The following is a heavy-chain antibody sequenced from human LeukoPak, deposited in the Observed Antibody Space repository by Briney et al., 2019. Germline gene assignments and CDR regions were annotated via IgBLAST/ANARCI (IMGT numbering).Heavy chain of an antibody. J-gene: IGHJ3*02. V-gene: IGHV4-59*01. CDR1: GGSISSDY. CDR2: IYYSGST. D-gene: IGHD6-13*01. CDR3: ARESEDSSSWYAVAFDI. Sequence: SETLSLTCTVSGGSISSDYWSWIRQPPGKGLEWIGYIYYSGSTNYNPSLKSRVTISVDKSKNQFSLKLSSVTAADTAVYYCARESEDSSSWYAVAFDIWGQGTMVTVSS.